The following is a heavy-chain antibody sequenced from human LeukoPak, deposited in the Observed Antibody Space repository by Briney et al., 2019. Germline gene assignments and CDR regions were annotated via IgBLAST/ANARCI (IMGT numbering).Heavy chain of an antibody. D-gene: IGHD3-9*01. J-gene: IGHJ5*02. V-gene: IGHV3-23*01. CDR1: GFTFSSYA. CDR3: AKVLRYYDVLTGYLNWFDP. CDR2: ISGSGGSR. Sequence: GGSLRLSCAASGFTFSSYAMSWVRQAPGKGLEWVSDISGSGGSRYYADSVKGRFTISRDNSKNTLYLQMNSLRAEDTAVYYCAKVLRYYDVLTGYLNWFDPWGQGTLVTVSS.